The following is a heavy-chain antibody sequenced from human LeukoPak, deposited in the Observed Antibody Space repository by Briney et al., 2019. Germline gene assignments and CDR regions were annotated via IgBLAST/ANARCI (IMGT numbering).Heavy chain of an antibody. CDR2: IYYSGST. D-gene: IGHD3-3*02. Sequence: SETLSLTCTVSGGSISSYYWSWIRQPPGKGLEWIGYIYYSGSTNYNPSLKSRVTISVDTSKNQLSLKLSSVTAADTAVYYCTRALDYYYYYYMDVWGKGTTVTISS. CDR3: TRALDYYYYYYMDV. V-gene: IGHV4-59*01. CDR1: GGSISSYY. J-gene: IGHJ6*03.